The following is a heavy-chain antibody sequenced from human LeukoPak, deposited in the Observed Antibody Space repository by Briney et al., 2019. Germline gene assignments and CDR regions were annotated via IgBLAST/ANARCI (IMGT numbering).Heavy chain of an antibody. CDR1: GFTFSSYA. V-gene: IGHV3-30*04. Sequence: GGSLRLSCAASGFTFSSYAMHWVRQAPGKGLEWGAVISYDGSNKYYADSVKGRFTISRDNSKNTLYLQMNSLRAEDTAVYYCATSHSGSPGRRYFDYWGQGTLVTVCS. D-gene: IGHD1-26*01. CDR3: ATSHSGSPGRRYFDY. J-gene: IGHJ4*02. CDR2: ISYDGSNK.